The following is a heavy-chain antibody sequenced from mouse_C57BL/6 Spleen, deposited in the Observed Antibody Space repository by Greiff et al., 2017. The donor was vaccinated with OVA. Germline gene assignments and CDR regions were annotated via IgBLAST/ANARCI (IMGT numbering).Heavy chain of an antibody. CDR3: TSNYYGSSPYAMDY. CDR1: GFTFSSYA. Sequence: DVKLVESGAGLVKPGGSLKLSCAASGFTFSSYAMSWVRQTPEKRLEWVAYISSGGDYIYYADTVKGRFTISRDNARNTLYLQMSSLKSEDTAMYYCTSNYYGSSPYAMDYWGQGTSVTVSS. V-gene: IGHV5-9-1*02. D-gene: IGHD1-1*01. J-gene: IGHJ4*01. CDR2: ISSGGDYI.